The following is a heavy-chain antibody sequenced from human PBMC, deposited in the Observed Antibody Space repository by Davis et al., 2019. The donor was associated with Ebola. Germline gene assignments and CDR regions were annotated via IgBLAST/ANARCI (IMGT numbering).Heavy chain of an antibody. CDR2: ISAYNGNT. Sequence: AASVKVSCKASGYTFTSYIIHWVRQAPGQGLEWMGWISAYNGNTNYAQKLQGRVTMTTDTSTSTAYMELRSLRSDDTAVYYCARAETYYDFWSGYDYYYYGMDVWGQGTTVTVSS. J-gene: IGHJ6*02. V-gene: IGHV1-18*01. CDR3: ARAETYYDFWSGYDYYYYGMDV. D-gene: IGHD3-3*01. CDR1: GYTFTSYI.